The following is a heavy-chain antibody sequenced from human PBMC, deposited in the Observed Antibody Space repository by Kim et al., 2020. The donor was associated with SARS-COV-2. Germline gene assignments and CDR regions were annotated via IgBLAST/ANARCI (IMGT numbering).Heavy chain of an antibody. V-gene: IGHV1-69*01. D-gene: IGHD5-12*01. Sequence: QNVQGRVTITADEATSTAYMELSSLRSEDTAVYYCARGRVEMATIDAFDIWGQGTMVTVSS. CDR3: ARGRVEMATIDAFDI. J-gene: IGHJ3*02.